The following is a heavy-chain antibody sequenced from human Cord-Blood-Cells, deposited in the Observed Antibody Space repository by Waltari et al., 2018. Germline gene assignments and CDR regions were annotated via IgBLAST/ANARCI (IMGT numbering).Heavy chain of an antibody. V-gene: IGHV3-30-3*01. Sequence: QVQLVESGGGVVQPGRSLRLSCAASGFTFRSYAMHWVRQAPGKGVGWGAGISYDGSNKDDGDCVKGRFTISRDNSKNTLYLQMNSLRAEDTAVYYCARDRLKRVATIDYWGQGTLVTVSS. CDR3: ARDRLKRVATIDY. CDR1: GFTFRSYA. D-gene: IGHD5-12*01. J-gene: IGHJ4*02. CDR2: ISYDGSNK.